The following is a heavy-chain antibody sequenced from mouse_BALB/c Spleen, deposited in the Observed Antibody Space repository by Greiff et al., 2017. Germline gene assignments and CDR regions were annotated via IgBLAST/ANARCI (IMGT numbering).Heavy chain of an antibody. D-gene: IGHD2-4*01. CDR3: ARDPIYYDYDGGGQDY. CDR2: IRNKANGYTT. V-gene: IGHV7-3*02. CDR1: GFTFTDYY. Sequence: EVQGVESGGGLVQPGGSLRLSCATSGFTFTDYYMSWVRQPPGKALEWLGFIRNKANGYTTAYSASVKGRFTISRDNSQSILYLQMNTLRAEDSATYYCARDPIYYDYDGGGQDYWGQGTTLTVSS. J-gene: IGHJ2*01.